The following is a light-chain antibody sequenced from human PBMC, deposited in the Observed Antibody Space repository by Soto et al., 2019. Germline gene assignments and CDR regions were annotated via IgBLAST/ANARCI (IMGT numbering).Light chain of an antibody. CDR2: EVS. V-gene: IGLV2-23*02. J-gene: IGLJ1*01. CDR1: SSDVGSSNL. CDR3: CSYAGSSTQV. Sequence: QSVLNRPASMPGAPGQSISFSCTGTSSDVGSSNLVSWYQQHPGKAPKLLIYEVSKRPSGVSNRFSGSKSGNTASLTISGLQAEDEADYYCCSYAGSSTQVFGTGTEVTV.